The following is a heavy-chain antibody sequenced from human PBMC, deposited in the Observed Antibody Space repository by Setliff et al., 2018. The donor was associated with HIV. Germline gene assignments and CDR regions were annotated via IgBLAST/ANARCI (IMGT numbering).Heavy chain of an antibody. D-gene: IGHD3-22*01. Sequence: PGGSLRLSCEASGFTFDDYGMNWVRQAPGKGLEWVSGINWNGRSTGDADFVKGRFTISRDNAKNSLYLQMNGLGAEDTALYYCARGGEYYSDSGGIYYYMDVWGKGTTVTVSS. CDR3: ARGGEYYSDSGGIYYYMDV. CDR1: GFTFDDYG. CDR2: INWNGRST. J-gene: IGHJ6*03. V-gene: IGHV3-20*04.